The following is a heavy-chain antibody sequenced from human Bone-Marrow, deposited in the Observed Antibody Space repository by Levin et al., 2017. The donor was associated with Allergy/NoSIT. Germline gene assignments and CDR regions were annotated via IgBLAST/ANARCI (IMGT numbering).Heavy chain of an antibody. D-gene: IGHD3-3*01. J-gene: IGHJ6*04. CDR1: GDSVSSGRYY. CDR3: ARDQDVWSGSIV. V-gene: IGHV4-61*01. Sequence: SETLSLTCSVSGDSVSSGRYYWSWIRQPPGKGLEWIGYISYSGSTNYNPSLKSRVTISVDASKNQFSLKLSSVTAADTAVYYCARDQDVWSGSIVWGKGTTVTVSS. CDR2: ISYSGST.